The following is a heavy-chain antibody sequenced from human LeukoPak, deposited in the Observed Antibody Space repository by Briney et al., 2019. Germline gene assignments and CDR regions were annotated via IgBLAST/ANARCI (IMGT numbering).Heavy chain of an antibody. CDR1: GFTFSNYY. Sequence: PGGSLRLSCAASGFTFSNYYMNWVRQAPGKGLEWVANIKQDGSEKYYVDSVRGRFTISRDNAKKSLNLQMNSLRAEDTAVYYCAREVGIRGHFDYWGRGTPVTVSS. V-gene: IGHV3-7*03. CDR2: IKQDGSEK. D-gene: IGHD1-26*01. CDR3: AREVGIRGHFDY. J-gene: IGHJ4*02.